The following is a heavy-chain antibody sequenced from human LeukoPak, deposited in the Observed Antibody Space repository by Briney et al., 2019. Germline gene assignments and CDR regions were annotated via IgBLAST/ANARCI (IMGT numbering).Heavy chain of an antibody. CDR3: ARDRSPDFWSGPFDY. J-gene: IGHJ4*02. CDR1: GFNVSSNY. V-gene: IGHV3-53*01. CDR2: IYSGGKT. D-gene: IGHD3-3*01. Sequence: PGGSLRLSCAASGFNVSSNYMSWVRQAPGKGLEWVSVIYSGGKTFYPDSVNGRFTISRDISKNTLYLQMDSLRAEDTALYYCARDRSPDFWSGPFDYWGQGTLVTVSS.